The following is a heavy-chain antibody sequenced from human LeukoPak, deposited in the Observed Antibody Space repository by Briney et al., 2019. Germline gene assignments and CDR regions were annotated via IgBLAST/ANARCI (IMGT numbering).Heavy chain of an antibody. CDR1: GFTFSSYS. CDR3: AKDLRGNYFFDY. Sequence: GGSLRLSCAASGFTFSSYSMNWVRQAPGKGLEWVSSISSSSSYIYYADSVKGRFTISRDNAKNSLYLQMNNLRVEDTALYYCAKDLRGNYFFDYWGQGTLVTVSS. D-gene: IGHD3-10*01. J-gene: IGHJ4*02. V-gene: IGHV3-21*04. CDR2: ISSSSSYI.